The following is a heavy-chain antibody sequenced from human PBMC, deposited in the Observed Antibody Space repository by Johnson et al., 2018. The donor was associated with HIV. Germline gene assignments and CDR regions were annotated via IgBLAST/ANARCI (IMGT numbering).Heavy chain of an antibody. CDR2: INWNGGST. V-gene: IGHV3-20*04. J-gene: IGHJ3*01. CDR3: AKIITGTTYDALDL. CDR1: GFTFDDYG. Sequence: MLLVESGGGLVKPGRSLRLSCAASGFTFDDYGMSWVRQAPGKGLEWVSGINWNGGSTGYADSVKGRFTISRDNAKNSLYLQMNSLRAEDTGMYYCAKIITGTTYDALDLWGQGTMVTVSS. D-gene: IGHD1-20*01.